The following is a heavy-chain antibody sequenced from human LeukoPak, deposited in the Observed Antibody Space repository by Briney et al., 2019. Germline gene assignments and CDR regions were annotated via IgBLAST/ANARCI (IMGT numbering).Heavy chain of an antibody. J-gene: IGHJ1*01. CDR2: IRPDGSEK. D-gene: IGHD3-22*01. V-gene: IGHV3-7*01. CDR3: ATYSSLNRREFQY. Sequence: GGSLRLSCAASGFTFSSYWMSWVRQAPGKGLEWVANIRPDGSEKYYVDSVKGRLTISRDNAKNSLYLQMNSLRDEDTAVYYCATYSSLNRREFQYWGQGTLLTVSS. CDR1: GFTFSSYW.